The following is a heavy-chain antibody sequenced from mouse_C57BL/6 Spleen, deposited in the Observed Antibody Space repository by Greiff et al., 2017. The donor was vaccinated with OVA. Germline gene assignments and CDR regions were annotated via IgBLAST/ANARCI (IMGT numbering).Heavy chain of an antibody. CDR2: INPNNGGT. CDR1: GYTFTDYY. Sequence: EVQLQQSGPELVKPGASVKISCKASGYTFTDYYMNWVKQSHGKSLEWIGDINPNNGGTSYNQKFKGKATLTVDKSSSTAYMELRSLTSEDSAVYYCARGGYEAGYWGQGTTLTVSS. D-gene: IGHD2-2*01. V-gene: IGHV1-26*01. J-gene: IGHJ2*01. CDR3: ARGGYEAGY.